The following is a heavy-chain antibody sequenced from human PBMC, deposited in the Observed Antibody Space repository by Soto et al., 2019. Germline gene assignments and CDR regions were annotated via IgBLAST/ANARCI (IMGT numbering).Heavy chain of an antibody. V-gene: IGHV4-39*01. CDR2: IYYSGST. J-gene: IGHJ5*02. CDR3: AALVVAADNWFDP. Sequence: SETLSLTCTVSGGSISSSSYYWGWIRQPPGKGLEWIGSIYYSGSTYYNPSLKSRVTISVDTSKNQFSLKLSSVTAADTAVYYCAALVVAADNWFDPWGQGTLVTVSS. D-gene: IGHD2-15*01. CDR1: GGSISSSSYY.